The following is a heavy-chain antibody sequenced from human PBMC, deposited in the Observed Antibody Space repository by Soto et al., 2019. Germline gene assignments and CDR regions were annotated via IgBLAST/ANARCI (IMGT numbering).Heavy chain of an antibody. CDR1: GYTFSTYA. D-gene: IGHD1-1*01. CDR3: ARGKGMEENYYYYGLDI. J-gene: IGHJ6*02. Sequence: ASVKVSCKASGYTFSTYAMHWVRQAPGQSLEWMGWINGGTGQTRYSQRFQDRVTITRDTPASTANMELTSLTSEDTAVYYCARGKGMEENYYYYGLDIWGQGTTVTLSS. CDR2: INGGTGQT. V-gene: IGHV1-3*01.